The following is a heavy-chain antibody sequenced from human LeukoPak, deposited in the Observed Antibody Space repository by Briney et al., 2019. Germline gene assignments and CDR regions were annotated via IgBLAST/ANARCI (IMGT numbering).Heavy chain of an antibody. CDR2: INPSGGST. D-gene: IGHD2-2*01. CDR3: ARDYCSSTSCSRASWFDP. V-gene: IGHV1-46*03. Sequence: ASVKVSCTASGYTFTSYYMHWVRQAPGQGLEWMGIINPSGGSTSYAQKFQGRVTMTRDTSTSTVYMELSSLRSEATAVYYCARDYCSSTSCSRASWFDPWGQGTLVTVSS. CDR1: GYTFTSYY. J-gene: IGHJ5*02.